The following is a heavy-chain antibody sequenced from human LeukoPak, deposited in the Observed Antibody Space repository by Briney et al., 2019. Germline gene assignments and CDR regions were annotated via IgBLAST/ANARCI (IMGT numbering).Heavy chain of an antibody. V-gene: IGHV1-2*02. D-gene: IGHD4-17*01. CDR1: GYTFTGYY. Sequence: GASVKVSCKASGYTFTGYYMHWVRQAPGQGLEWMGWINRNSGGTNYAQKIQGRVTMTRDTSISTDYMELSRLRSDDTAVYYCARLRLRGRGDAFDIRGQGTMVTVSS. J-gene: IGHJ3*02. CDR2: INRNSGGT. CDR3: ARLRLRGRGDAFDI.